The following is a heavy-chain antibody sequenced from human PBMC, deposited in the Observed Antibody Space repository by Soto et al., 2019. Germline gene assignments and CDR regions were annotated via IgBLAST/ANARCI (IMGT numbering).Heavy chain of an antibody. J-gene: IGHJ3*02. CDR2: INSDGSRT. V-gene: IGHV3-74*01. CDR3: AREGLDKAGFFDI. CDR1: GFTFSSYW. D-gene: IGHD6-13*01. Sequence: EVQLVESGGGLVQPGGSLRLSCAASGFTFSSYWMHWVRQVPGKGLAWVARINSDGSRTSYADSVKGRFTISRDSAKNALYLQMNSLRADDTAVYYCAREGLDKAGFFDIWGHGTMVTVSS.